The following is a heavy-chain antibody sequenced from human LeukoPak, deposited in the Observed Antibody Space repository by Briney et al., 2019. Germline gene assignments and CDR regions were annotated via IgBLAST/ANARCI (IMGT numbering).Heavy chain of an antibody. J-gene: IGHJ3*02. CDR2: ISSSNSYI. CDR3: ARDRGLRYCSSTSCSSDAFDI. D-gene: IGHD2-2*01. V-gene: IGHV3-21*01. Sequence: GGSLRLSCAASGFTFSYYSMNWVRQAPGKGLEWVSSISSSNSYIYYADSVKGRFTISRDNAKNSLYLQMNSLRAEDTAVYYCARDRGLRYCSSTSCSSDAFDIWGQGTMVTVSS. CDR1: GFTFSYYS.